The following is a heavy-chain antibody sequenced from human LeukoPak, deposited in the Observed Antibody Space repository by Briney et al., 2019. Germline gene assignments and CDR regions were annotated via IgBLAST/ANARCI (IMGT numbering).Heavy chain of an antibody. J-gene: IGHJ3*02. CDR1: GFTFSSYE. CDR2: ISSSGSTI. V-gene: IGHV3-48*03. CDR3: ARATLRLGELAVGFDAFDI. Sequence: GGSLRLSCAASGFTFSSYEMNWVRQAPGKGLEWVSYISSSGSTIYYADSVKGRFTIPRDNAKNSLYLQMNNLRAEDTAVYYCARATLRLGELAVGFDAFDIWGQGTMVTVSS. D-gene: IGHD3-16*01.